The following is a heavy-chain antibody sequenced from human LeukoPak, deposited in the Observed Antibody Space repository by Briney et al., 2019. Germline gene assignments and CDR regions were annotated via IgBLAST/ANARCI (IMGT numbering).Heavy chain of an antibody. Sequence: GGSLRLSCAASGFTFSSYSMNWVRQAPGKGLEWVSSISSSSSYIYYADSVKGRFTISRDNAKNSLYLQMNSLRAEDTAVYYCARLLFDYGDDHIYFDYWGQGTLVTVSS. J-gene: IGHJ4*02. V-gene: IGHV3-21*01. CDR3: ARLLFDYGDDHIYFDY. CDR1: GFTFSSYS. D-gene: IGHD4-17*01. CDR2: ISSSSSYI.